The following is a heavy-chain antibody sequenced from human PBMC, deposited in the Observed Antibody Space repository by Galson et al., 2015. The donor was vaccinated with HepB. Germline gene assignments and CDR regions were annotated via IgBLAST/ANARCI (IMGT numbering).Heavy chain of an antibody. J-gene: IGHJ4*02. CDR2: INGDGSST. D-gene: IGHD2-2*01. Sequence: SLRLSCAASGFTFSSHWMHWVRQAPGKGLVWVSRINGDGSSTSYADSVKGRFTISRDNARNTLYLQMNSLRAEDSAVYYCARVFFCSSTSCYTHFDYWGQGTLVTVSS. V-gene: IGHV3-74*01. CDR3: ARVFFCSSTSCYTHFDY. CDR1: GFTFSSHW.